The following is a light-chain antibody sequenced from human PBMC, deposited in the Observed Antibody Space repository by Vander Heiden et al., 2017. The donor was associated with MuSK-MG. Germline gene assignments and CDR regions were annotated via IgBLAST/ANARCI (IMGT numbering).Light chain of an antibody. Sequence: DIQVTQSPSSLSASVGDRVTITCRASQSISSYLNWYQQKPGKAPKLLIYAASSLQSAVPSRFRGSGPGTNFTLTISSLQPEDSATYYCQQTYSTPYTFGQGTKLEIK. V-gene: IGKV1-39*01. J-gene: IGKJ2*01. CDR3: QQTYSTPYT. CDR1: QSISSY. CDR2: AAS.